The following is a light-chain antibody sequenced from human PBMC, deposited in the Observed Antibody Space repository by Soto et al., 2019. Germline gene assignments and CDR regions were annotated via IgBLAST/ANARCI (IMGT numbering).Light chain of an antibody. CDR3: QQYGSSLFT. CDR2: GAS. Sequence: EIVLTQSPGTLSLSPGERATLSCRASQSVSSSYLAWYQQKPGQAPRLLIYGASSKATGIPDRFSGSGSGTDVTFTISRLEPEDFAVYYCQQYGSSLFTFGPGNKVDIK. V-gene: IGKV3-20*01. CDR1: QSVSSSY. J-gene: IGKJ3*01.